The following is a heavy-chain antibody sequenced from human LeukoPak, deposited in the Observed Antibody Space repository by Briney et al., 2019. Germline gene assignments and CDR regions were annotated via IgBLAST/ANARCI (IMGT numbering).Heavy chain of an antibody. CDR2: IKSKTDGGTT. CDR1: GFTFSNAW. CDR3: STYYDSSGVDY. Sequence: GGSLRLSCAASGFTFSNAWMSWVRQAPGKGLEWVGRIKSKTDGGTTDYAAPVKGRFTISGDDSKNTLYLQMSSLKTEDTAVYYCSTYYDSSGVDYWGLGTLVTVSS. D-gene: IGHD3-22*01. V-gene: IGHV3-15*01. J-gene: IGHJ4*02.